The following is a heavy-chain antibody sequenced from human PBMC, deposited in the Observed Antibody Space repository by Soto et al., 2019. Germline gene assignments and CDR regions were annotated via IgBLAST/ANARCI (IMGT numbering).Heavy chain of an antibody. CDR1: GFTFSSYG. CDR2: IWYDGSNK. Sequence: GGSLRLSCAASGFTFSSYGMHWVRQAPGKGLEWVAVIWYDGSNKYYADSVKGRFTISRDNSKNTLYLQMNSLRAEDTAVYYCARVDCSDSSGYCSFDYWGQGTLVTVSS. D-gene: IGHD6-19*01. CDR3: ARVDCSDSSGYCSFDY. J-gene: IGHJ4*02. V-gene: IGHV3-33*01.